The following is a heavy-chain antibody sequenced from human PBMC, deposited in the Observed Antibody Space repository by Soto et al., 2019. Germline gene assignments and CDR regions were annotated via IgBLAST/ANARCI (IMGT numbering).Heavy chain of an antibody. Sequence: ASVKVSCKASGYTFTGYYMHWVRQAPGQGLEWMGWINPNSGGTNYAQKFQGWVTMTRDTSISTAYMELSRLRSDDTAVYYCARVAVAGTEVRQEHRSNWFDPWGQGTLVTVSS. CDR1: GYTFTGYY. J-gene: IGHJ5*02. V-gene: IGHV1-2*04. CDR3: ARVAVAGTEVRQEHRSNWFDP. D-gene: IGHD6-19*01. CDR2: INPNSGGT.